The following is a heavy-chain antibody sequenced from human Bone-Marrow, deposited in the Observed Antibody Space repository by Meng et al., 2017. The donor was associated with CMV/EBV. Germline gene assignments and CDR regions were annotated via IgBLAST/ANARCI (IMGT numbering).Heavy chain of an antibody. CDR3: ARGDDFWSGYLSSLALDY. J-gene: IGHJ4*02. Sequence: SETLSLTCTVSGGSISSYYWSWIRQPPGKGLEWIGYIYYSGSTNYNPSLKSRVTISVDTSKNQFSLKLSSVTAADTAVYYCARGDDFWSGYLSSLALDYWGQGTRVTGSS. D-gene: IGHD3-3*01. V-gene: IGHV4-59*01. CDR1: GGSISSYY. CDR2: IYYSGST.